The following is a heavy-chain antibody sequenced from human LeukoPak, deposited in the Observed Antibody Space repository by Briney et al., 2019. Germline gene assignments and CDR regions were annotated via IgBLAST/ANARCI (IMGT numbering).Heavy chain of an antibody. Sequence: SETLSLTCAVYGGSFRGYYWSWIRQPPGKGVEGMGEINHSGRTNYNPSLKRRVTISVDTSKNQSSLKLSSVTAADTAVYYCARRIFGVVPRNWYFDLWGRGTLVTVSS. CDR2: INHSGRT. CDR3: ARRIFGVVPRNWYFDL. V-gene: IGHV4-34*01. D-gene: IGHD3-3*01. CDR1: GGSFRGYY. J-gene: IGHJ2*01.